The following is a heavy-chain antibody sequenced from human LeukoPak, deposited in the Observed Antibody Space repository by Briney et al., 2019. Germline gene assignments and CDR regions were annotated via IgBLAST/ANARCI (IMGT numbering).Heavy chain of an antibody. D-gene: IGHD3-10*01. Sequence: SVKVSCKASGGTFSSYAISWVRQAPGQGLEWMGGIIPIFGTANYAQKFQGRVTITADESTSTAYMELSSLRSEGTAVYYCAKGSGEISITYNWFDPWGQGTLVTVSS. J-gene: IGHJ5*02. CDR1: GGTFSSYA. CDR2: IIPIFGTA. CDR3: AKGSGEISITYNWFDP. V-gene: IGHV1-69*13.